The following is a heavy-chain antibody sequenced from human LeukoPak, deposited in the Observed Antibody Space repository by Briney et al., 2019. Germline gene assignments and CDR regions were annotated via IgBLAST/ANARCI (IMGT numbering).Heavy chain of an antibody. Sequence: MASETLSLTCAVYGGSFSGYYWSWIRQPPGKGLEWIGEINHSGSTNYNPSLKSRVTISVDTSKNQFSLKLSSVTAADTAVYYCARRKLYSSSWYLDYWGQGTLVTVSS. CDR3: ARRKLYSSSWYLDY. CDR1: GGSFSGYY. CDR2: INHSGST. J-gene: IGHJ4*02. V-gene: IGHV4-34*01. D-gene: IGHD6-13*01.